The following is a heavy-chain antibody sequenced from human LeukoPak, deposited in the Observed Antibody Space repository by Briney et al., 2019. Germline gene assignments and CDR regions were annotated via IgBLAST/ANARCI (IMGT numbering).Heavy chain of an antibody. CDR1: GCSISSYY. D-gene: IGHD6-25*01. CDR2: LSHSGCT. Sequence: SETLPLTCTVSGCSISSYYWSWIRQPPGKGLEWIGELSHSGCTNYNPSLKSRLTISVDTSKNHYSLQLTSVTAADPPVYYCARGLDSSGLLGRWSWFDLWGQGTLVTVSS. CDR3: ARGLDSSGLLGRWSWFDL. V-gene: IGHV4-34*01. J-gene: IGHJ5*02.